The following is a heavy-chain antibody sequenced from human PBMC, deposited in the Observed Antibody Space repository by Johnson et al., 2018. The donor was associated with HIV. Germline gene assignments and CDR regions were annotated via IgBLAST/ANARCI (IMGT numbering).Heavy chain of an antibody. Sequence: QVQLVESGGGLVKPGGSLRLSCAASGFTFSDYYMSWIRQAPGKGLEWVSYISSSGSTIYYADSVKGRFTISRDNAKNSLYLQMNSLRAEDTAVYYCASTSPPGLLAFQDACDIWGQWTMVTVSS. V-gene: IGHV3-11*04. CDR2: ISSSGSTI. J-gene: IGHJ3*02. D-gene: IGHD2-15*01. CDR3: ASTSPPGLLAFQDACDI. CDR1: GFTFSDYY.